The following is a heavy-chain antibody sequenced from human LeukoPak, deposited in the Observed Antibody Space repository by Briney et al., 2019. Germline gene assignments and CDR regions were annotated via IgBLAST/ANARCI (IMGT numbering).Heavy chain of an antibody. CDR2: INHSGST. CDR1: GGSFSGYY. V-gene: IGHV4-34*01. J-gene: IGHJ6*02. Sequence: SETLSLTCAVYGGSFSGYYWSWIRQPPGKGLEWIGEINHSGSTNYNPSLKSRVTISVDTSKNQFPLKLSSVTAADTAVYYCARAVSVAVGKYYYYYYGMDVWGQGTTVTVSS. CDR3: ARAVSVAVGKYYYYYYGMDV. D-gene: IGHD1-26*01.